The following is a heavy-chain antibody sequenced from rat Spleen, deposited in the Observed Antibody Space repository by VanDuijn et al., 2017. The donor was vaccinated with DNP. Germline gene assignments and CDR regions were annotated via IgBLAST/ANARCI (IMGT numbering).Heavy chain of an antibody. J-gene: IGHJ1*01. CDR2: ISAGGGST. D-gene: IGHD1-10*01. CDR1: GFTFRDYN. CDR3: ARVNNLLGWHFDF. V-gene: IGHV5-7*01. Sequence: EVQLVESGGGLVQPGRSLKLSCAASGFTFRDYNMAWVRQAPKKGLEWVATISAGGGSTYYRGSVKGRFTISRDNAKSTLYLQMDSLRSEDTATYYCARVNNLLGWHFDFWGPGTMVTVSS.